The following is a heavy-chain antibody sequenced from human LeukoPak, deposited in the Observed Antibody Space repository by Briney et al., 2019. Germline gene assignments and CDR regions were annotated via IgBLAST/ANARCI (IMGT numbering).Heavy chain of an antibody. CDR2: IYYSGST. J-gene: IGHJ5*02. Sequence: PSETLSLTCTVSGGSISSSSYYWGWIRQPPGKGLEWIGSIYYSGSTYYNPSLKSRVTISVDTSKNQFSLKLSSVTAADTAVYCCARDRQVNWFDPWGQGTLVTVSS. V-gene: IGHV4-39*07. CDR3: ARDRQVNWFDP. CDR1: GGSISSSSYY.